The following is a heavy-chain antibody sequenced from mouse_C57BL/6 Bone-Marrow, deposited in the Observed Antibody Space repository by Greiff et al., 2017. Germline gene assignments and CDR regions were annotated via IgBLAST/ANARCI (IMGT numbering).Heavy chain of an antibody. D-gene: IGHD1-1*01. J-gene: IGHJ3*01. CDR3: ARAPKRVYYGSSWFAY. Sequence: QVQLQQSGAELARPGASVKLSCKASGYTFTSYGISWVKQRTGQGLEWIGEIYPRSGNTYYNEKFKGKATLTADKSSSTAYMELRSLTSEDSAVYFCARAPKRVYYGSSWFAYWGQGTLVTVSA. V-gene: IGHV1-81*01. CDR1: GYTFTSYG. CDR2: IYPRSGNT.